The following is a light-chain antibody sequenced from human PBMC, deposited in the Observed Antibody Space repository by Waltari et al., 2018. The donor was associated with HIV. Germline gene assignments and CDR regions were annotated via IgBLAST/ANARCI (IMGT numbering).Light chain of an antibody. CDR2: DAS. V-gene: IGKV1-33*01. Sequence: DIPMTQSPSSLSASVGDRVTITCQASQDISNYLNWYQQKPGKAPKLLIYDASNLETGVPSRFSGSGSGTDFTFTISSLQPEDIATYYCQQYDNLSWTFGQGP. CDR1: QDISNY. CDR3: QQYDNLSWT. J-gene: IGKJ1*01.